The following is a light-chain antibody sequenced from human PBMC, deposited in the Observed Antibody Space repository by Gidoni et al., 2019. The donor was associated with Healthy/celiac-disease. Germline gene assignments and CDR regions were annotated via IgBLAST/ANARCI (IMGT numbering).Light chain of an antibody. J-gene: IGKJ5*01. CDR2: DES. Sequence: ESVLTQPPGTLSLSPGERATLSCRATASVSSGYLAWYQQKTGPAPRLLMYDESSSSPGIPDRICGSSGGTTFSLTIISMEQEDVAAFYCQQHGSSHQVTFXQXTRLEIK. CDR1: ASVSSGY. V-gene: IGKV3-20*01. CDR3: QQHGSSHQVT.